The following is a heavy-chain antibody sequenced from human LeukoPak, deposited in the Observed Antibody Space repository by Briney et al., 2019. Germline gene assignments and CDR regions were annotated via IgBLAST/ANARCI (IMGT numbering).Heavy chain of an antibody. CDR2: VYSGGGT. J-gene: IGHJ3*02. D-gene: IGHD1-26*01. CDR3: ARGVGQDAFDI. CDR1: GFSVSNNY. V-gene: IGHV3-53*01. Sequence: GGSLRLSCVASGFSVSNNYMSWVRQAPGKGLEWVSVVYSGGGTYYADSVKGRFTISRDISKNTLYLQMNSLRVEDTAVYYCARGVGQDAFDIWGQGTMVTVSS.